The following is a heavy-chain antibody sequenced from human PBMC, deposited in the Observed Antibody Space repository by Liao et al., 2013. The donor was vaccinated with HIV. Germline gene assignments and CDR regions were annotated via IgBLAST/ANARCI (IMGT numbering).Heavy chain of an antibody. Sequence: QVQLQESGPGLVKPSQTLSLTCTVSGGSISSGSYYWSWIRQPAGKGLEWIGRFYTSGTTNYNPSLKSRVTMSMDTSKNHFSLRLSSVTAADTAVYYCAREAPYYYDSSGYFPIDYWGQGTLVTVSS. CDR1: GGSISSGSYY. D-gene: IGHD3-22*01. J-gene: IGHJ4*02. CDR3: AREAPYYYDSSGYFPIDY. V-gene: IGHV4-61*02. CDR2: FYTSGTT.